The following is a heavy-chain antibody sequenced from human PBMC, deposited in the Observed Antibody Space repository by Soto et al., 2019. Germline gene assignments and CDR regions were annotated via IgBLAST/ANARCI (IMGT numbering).Heavy chain of an antibody. V-gene: IGHV3-30-3*01. CDR2: ISYDGSNK. CDR3: ARDLKYCSGGSCRRRYYYYYGMDV. Sequence: QVQLVESGGGVVQPGRSLRLSCAASGFTFSSYAMHWVRQAPGKGLEWVAVISYDGSNKYYADSVKGRFTISRDNSKNTLYLQMNSLRAEDTAVDYCARDLKYCSGGSCRRRYYYYYGMDVWGQGTTVTVSS. CDR1: GFTFSSYA. J-gene: IGHJ6*02. D-gene: IGHD2-15*01.